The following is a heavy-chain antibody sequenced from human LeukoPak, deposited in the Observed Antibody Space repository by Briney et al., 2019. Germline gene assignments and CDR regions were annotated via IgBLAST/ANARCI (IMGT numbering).Heavy chain of an antibody. CDR1: GVSISSSSYY. D-gene: IGHD3-3*01. CDR3: ARAFLGVVIILGFDP. J-gene: IGHJ5*02. CDR2: IYYSGST. Sequence: SETLSLTCTVSGVSISSSSYYWGWLRQPPGKGLEWIGSIYYSGSTYYNPSLKSRVTISVDTSKNQFSLKLSSVTAADTAVYYCARAFLGVVIILGFDPWGQGTLVTVSS. V-gene: IGHV4-39*01.